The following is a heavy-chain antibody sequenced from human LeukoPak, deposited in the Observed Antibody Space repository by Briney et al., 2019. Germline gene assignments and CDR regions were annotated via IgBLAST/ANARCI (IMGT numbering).Heavy chain of an antibody. V-gene: IGHV4-61*08. Sequence: SETLSLTCTVSGGSISSGGYYWSWIRQPPGKGLEWIGYIYHRGSTNYNPSLKSRVTMSVDTSKNQFSLKLSSVTAADTAVYYCARDQSIVVVPGDAFDIWGQGTMVTVSS. CDR1: GGSISSGGYY. CDR3: ARDQSIVVVPGDAFDI. D-gene: IGHD2-2*01. CDR2: IYHRGST. J-gene: IGHJ3*02.